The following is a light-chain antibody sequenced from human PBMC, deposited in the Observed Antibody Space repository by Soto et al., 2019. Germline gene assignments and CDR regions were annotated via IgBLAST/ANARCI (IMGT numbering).Light chain of an antibody. CDR2: AAS. CDR3: QQSYSTLWGT. CDR1: QSISNH. V-gene: IGKV1-39*01. J-gene: IGKJ1*01. Sequence: DIQITQSPSSLSASVRDRITITCRASQSISNHLNWYQQKPGKGPNLLIYAASSLQSGVPSRFSGSGSGTDFTLTISSLQPEDFATYYCQQSYSTLWGTCGQGTKVDIK.